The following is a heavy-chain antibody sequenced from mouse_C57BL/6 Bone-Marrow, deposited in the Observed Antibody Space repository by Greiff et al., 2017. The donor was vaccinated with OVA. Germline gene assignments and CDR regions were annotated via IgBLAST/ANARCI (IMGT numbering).Heavy chain of an antibody. D-gene: IGHD4-1*01. J-gene: IGHJ4*01. CDR1: GYTFTSYW. V-gene: IGHV1-69*01. CDR2: IDPSDSYT. CDR3: VLNWDVGMDY. Sequence: QVQLQQSGAELVMPGASVKLSCKASGYTFTSYWMHWVKQRPGQGLEWIGEIDPSDSYTNYNQKFKGKSSLTVDKSSSTAYMQLSSLTSEDSAVYYCVLNWDVGMDYWGQGTSVTVSS.